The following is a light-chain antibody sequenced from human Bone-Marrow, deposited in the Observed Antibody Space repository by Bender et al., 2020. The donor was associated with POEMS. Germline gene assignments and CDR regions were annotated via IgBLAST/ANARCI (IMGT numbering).Light chain of an antibody. Sequence: SYELTQPPSVSVSPGQTASITCSGDKLGDKYTSWYQQKPGQSPVLVIYQDTKRPSAIPERFSGSNSGNTATLTISGTQAMDEADYYCQTYDRDTAYVMFAGGTKLTVL. CDR1: KLGDKY. CDR2: QDT. V-gene: IGLV3-1*01. J-gene: IGLJ3*02. CDR3: QTYDRDTAYVM.